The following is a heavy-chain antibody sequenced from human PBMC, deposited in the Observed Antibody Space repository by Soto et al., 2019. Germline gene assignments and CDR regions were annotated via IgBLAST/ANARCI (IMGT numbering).Heavy chain of an antibody. CDR1: GGTFSSYA. CDR3: ARGGPTIFGVVITDPFGFDY. CDR2: IIPIFGTA. Sequence: SVKVSCKASGGTFSSYAISWVRQAPGQGLEWMGGIIPIFGTANYAQKFQGRVTITADESTSTAYMELSSLRSEDTAVYYCARGGPTIFGVVITDPFGFDYWGQGTLVNVS. D-gene: IGHD3-3*01. V-gene: IGHV1-69*13. J-gene: IGHJ4*02.